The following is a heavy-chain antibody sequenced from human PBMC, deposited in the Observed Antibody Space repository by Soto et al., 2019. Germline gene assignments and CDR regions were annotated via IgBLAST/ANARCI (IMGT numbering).Heavy chain of an antibody. J-gene: IGHJ3*02. Sequence: QVQLLQSGAEVRNSGSSVKVSCKASGGTFSTYGFHWVRQAPGQGLEWMGGIIPLFGTASNAQNFQDRVTISADKSTSTAYMELRSLRSDDTAIYYCAVTTMVLSQAFEIWGQGTMVTVSS. CDR1: GGTFSTYG. CDR3: AVTTMVLSQAFEI. D-gene: IGHD3-10*01. V-gene: IGHV1-69*14. CDR2: IIPLFGTA.